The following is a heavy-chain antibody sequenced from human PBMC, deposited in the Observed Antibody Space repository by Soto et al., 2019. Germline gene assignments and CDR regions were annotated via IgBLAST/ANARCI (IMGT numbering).Heavy chain of an antibody. D-gene: IGHD6-13*01. Sequence: ASVKVSCKASGYTFTSYGISWVRQAPGQGLEWMGWISAYNGNTNYAQKLQGRVTMTTDTSTSTVYMELRSLRSDDTAVYYCARDGGQQLVTRYYYGMDVWGQGTTVTVSS. V-gene: IGHV1-18*04. J-gene: IGHJ6*02. CDR3: ARDGGQQLVTRYYYGMDV. CDR2: ISAYNGNT. CDR1: GYTFTSYG.